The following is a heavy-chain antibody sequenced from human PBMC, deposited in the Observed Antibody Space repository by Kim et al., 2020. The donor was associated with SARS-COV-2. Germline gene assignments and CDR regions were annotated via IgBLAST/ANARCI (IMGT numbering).Heavy chain of an antibody. J-gene: IGHJ5*02. D-gene: IGHD5-18*01. CDR3: VRRRIQNFFDP. V-gene: IGHV1-69*01. Sequence: KYSHRFQDRVTITADDSTSTAYLELSSLRSDDTAIYYCVRRRIQNFFDPWGQGTLVTVSS.